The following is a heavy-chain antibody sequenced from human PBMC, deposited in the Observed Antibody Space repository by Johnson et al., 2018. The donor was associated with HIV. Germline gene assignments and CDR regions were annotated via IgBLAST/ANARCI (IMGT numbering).Heavy chain of an antibody. Sequence: VQLVESGGSVVRPGGSLRLSCAGSGFTFDDYGLSWVRQAPGKGLEWVAGMNWNGGSTGYADSVKGRSLISRDNAKRSLYLQMNGLRVEDTALYYCARGRPWGWELRRDAFDVWGQGTMVTVSS. D-gene: IGHD4-23*01. CDR2: MNWNGGST. CDR1: GFTFDDYG. CDR3: ARGRPWGWELRRDAFDV. V-gene: IGHV3-20*04. J-gene: IGHJ3*01.